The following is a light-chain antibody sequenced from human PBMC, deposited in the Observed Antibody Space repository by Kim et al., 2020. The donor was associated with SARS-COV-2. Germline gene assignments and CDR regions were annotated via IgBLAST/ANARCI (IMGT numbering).Light chain of an antibody. V-gene: IGKV1-9*01. CDR1: QGISTN. CDR2: AAS. Sequence: ASVGDRVTITCRASQGISTNLAWYQHTPGKAPKLLIYAASTLQGGVPSRFSGSGSGTYFTLTISSLQPEDFATYYCQQLNSYPWTFGQGTKVDIK. J-gene: IGKJ1*01. CDR3: QQLNSYPWT.